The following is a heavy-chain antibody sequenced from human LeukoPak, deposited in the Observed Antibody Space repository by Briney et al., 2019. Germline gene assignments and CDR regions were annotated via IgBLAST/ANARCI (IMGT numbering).Heavy chain of an antibody. V-gene: IGHV4-59*01. D-gene: IGHD6-13*01. CDR1: GGSISSYY. CDR2: IYYSGST. J-gene: IGHJ6*03. Sequence: PSETLSLTCTVSGGSISSYYWSWIRQPPGKRLEWIGYIYYSGSTNYNPSLKSRVTISVDTSKNQFSLKLSSVTAADTAVYYCATGSSSWYKSYYYYYYMDVWGKGTTVTVSS. CDR3: ATGSSSWYKSYYYYYYMDV.